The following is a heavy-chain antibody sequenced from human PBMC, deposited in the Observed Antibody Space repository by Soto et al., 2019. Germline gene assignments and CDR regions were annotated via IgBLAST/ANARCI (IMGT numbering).Heavy chain of an antibody. CDR3: ARSQGSSTSLEIYYYYYYGMDV. CDR2: IIPISETT. J-gene: IGHJ6*02. Sequence: QVQLVQSGAEVKKPGSSVKVSCKASGGTFSSYAISWVRQAPGQGLEWMGGIIPISETTNYAQKFQGSVTITADESKSTAYMELSSLRSEDTAVYSCARSQGSSTSLEIYYYYYYGMDVWGQGTTVTVSS. V-gene: IGHV1-69*01. D-gene: IGHD2-2*01. CDR1: GGTFSSYA.